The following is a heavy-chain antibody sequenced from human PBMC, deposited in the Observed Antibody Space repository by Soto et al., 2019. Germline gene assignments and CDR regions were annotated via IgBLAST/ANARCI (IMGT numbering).Heavy chain of an antibody. J-gene: IGHJ4*01. Sequence: QLQLHLSGSGLVKPSQTLSLTCTVSGASITYGAYSWSWIRQTPGKGLEWIVYINHLETTFYNPSFESRLTRSIDRTKNKFTLNLKSMSAADRAVYFCARGGGFDSLDYWGHGILVTVSS. V-gene: IGHV4-30-2*01. CDR1: GASITYGAYS. CDR2: INHLETT. CDR3: ARGGGFDSLDY. D-gene: IGHD3-10*01.